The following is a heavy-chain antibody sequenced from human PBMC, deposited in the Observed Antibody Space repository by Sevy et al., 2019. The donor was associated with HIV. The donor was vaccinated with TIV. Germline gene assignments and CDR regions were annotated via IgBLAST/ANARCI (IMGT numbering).Heavy chain of an antibody. Sequence: GGSLRLSCAASGFTFSSYGMHWVRQAPGKGLEWVAFIRYDGSNKYYADSMKGRFTISRDNSKNTLYLQMNSLRAEDTAVYYCANPTPYSSSWYGDAFDIWGQGTMVTVSS. V-gene: IGHV3-30*02. CDR3: ANPTPYSSSWYGDAFDI. CDR2: IRYDGSNK. CDR1: GFTFSSYG. D-gene: IGHD6-13*01. J-gene: IGHJ3*02.